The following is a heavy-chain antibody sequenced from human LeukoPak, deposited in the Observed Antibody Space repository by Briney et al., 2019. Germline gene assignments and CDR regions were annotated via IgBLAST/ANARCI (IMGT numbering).Heavy chain of an antibody. CDR2: ISSSSSYI. Sequence: PGGSLRLSCAASGFTFSTYGMNWVRQAPGKGLEWVSSISSSSSYIYYADSLKGRFTISRDNAKNSLYLQMNSLRAEDTAVYYCARAVVTAIPFDYWGQGTLVTVSS. V-gene: IGHV3-21*01. CDR3: ARAVVTAIPFDY. J-gene: IGHJ4*02. CDR1: GFTFSTYG. D-gene: IGHD2-21*02.